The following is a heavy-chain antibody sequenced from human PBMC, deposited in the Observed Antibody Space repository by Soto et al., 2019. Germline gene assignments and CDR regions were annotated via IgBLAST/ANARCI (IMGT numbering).Heavy chain of an antibody. CDR3: AHSLYHYDNSCHYTYWYFDL. CDR2: IYWDDDK. Sequence: GSGPTLVNPTQTLTLTCTFSGFSLETSGMGMSWIRQPPGKALDWLALIYWDDDKRYSPSLKNRLTITEDTSKNQVVLTLTNVDPVDTATYYCAHSLYHYDNSCHYTYWYFDLWGRGTLVTVSS. V-gene: IGHV2-5*02. CDR1: GFSLETSGMG. J-gene: IGHJ2*01. D-gene: IGHD3-22*01.